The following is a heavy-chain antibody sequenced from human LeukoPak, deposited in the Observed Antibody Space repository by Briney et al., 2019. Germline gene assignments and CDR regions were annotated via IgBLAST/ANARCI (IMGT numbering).Heavy chain of an antibody. CDR1: GGSIRSYY. Sequence: SETLSLTCTVSGGSIRSYYWSWIRQPPGKGLEWIGYIYYSGSTNYNPSLKSRVTISVDTSKNQFSLKLSSVTAADTAVYYCARVGGSSPFDYWGQGTLVTVSS. J-gene: IGHJ4*02. CDR2: IYYSGST. CDR3: ARVGGSSPFDY. D-gene: IGHD1-26*01. V-gene: IGHV4-59*01.